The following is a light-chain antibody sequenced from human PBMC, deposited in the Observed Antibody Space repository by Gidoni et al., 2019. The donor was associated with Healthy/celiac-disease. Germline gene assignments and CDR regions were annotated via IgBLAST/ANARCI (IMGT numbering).Light chain of an antibody. CDR3: QQRSNWRAFT. J-gene: IGKJ3*01. CDR2: DAS. V-gene: IGKV3-11*01. Sequence: EIVLTQSPATLSLAPGERATLSCRASQSVSSYLAWYQQKPGQAPRLLLYDASNRATGIPARFSGSGSGTDFTLTISSLEHEDFAVYYCQQRSNWRAFTFGPGTKVDIK. CDR1: QSVSSY.